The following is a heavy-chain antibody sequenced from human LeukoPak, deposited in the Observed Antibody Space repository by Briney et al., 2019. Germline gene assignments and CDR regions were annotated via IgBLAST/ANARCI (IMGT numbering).Heavy chain of an antibody. CDR3: ARPDCSGGSCYSLYGMDV. V-gene: IGHV3-30-3*01. Sequence: GGSLRLSCAASGFTFSSYAMHWVRQAPGKGLEWGAVISYDGSNKYYADSVKGRFTISRDNSKNTLYLQMNSLRAEDTAVYYCARPDCSGGSCYSLYGMDVWGQGTTVTVSS. CDR2: ISYDGSNK. D-gene: IGHD2-15*01. J-gene: IGHJ6*02. CDR1: GFTFSSYA.